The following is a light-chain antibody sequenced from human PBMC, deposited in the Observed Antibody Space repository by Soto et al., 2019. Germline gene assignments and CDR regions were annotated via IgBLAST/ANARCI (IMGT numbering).Light chain of an antibody. CDR1: QSISTI. J-gene: IGKJ1*01. CDR2: GAS. Sequence: EIVMTQSPATLSVSPGERATLSCRASQSISTILAWYQQRPGQAPRLLMYGASTRAAGIPARFSGSGSGTEFTLTISSLQSEDFAVYYCQQYNDWPRTFGQGTKVEIK. V-gene: IGKV3-15*01. CDR3: QQYNDWPRT.